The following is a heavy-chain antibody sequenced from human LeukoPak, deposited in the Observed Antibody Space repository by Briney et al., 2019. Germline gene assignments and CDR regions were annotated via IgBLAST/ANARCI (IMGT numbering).Heavy chain of an antibody. Sequence: ASVNVSFKASGYTFTSYDINWVRQATGQGLEWMGWMNPNSGNTGYAQKFQGRVTMTRDMSTSTVYMELSSLRSEDTAVFYCARGPHKRTYDRDNWFDPWGQGTLVTVSS. CDR2: MNPNSGNT. CDR3: ARGPHKRTYDRDNWFDP. CDR1: GYTFTSYD. D-gene: IGHD3-3*01. J-gene: IGHJ5*02. V-gene: IGHV1-8*02.